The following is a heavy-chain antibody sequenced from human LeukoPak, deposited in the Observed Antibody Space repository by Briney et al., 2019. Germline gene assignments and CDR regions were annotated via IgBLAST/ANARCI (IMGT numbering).Heavy chain of an antibody. J-gene: IGHJ4*02. Sequence: PGGSLRLSCAASGFTLRSYWMHWVRQAPGKGLMWVSRVNGDGTTTNYADSVKGRFTISRDNAESTLYLQMNSLRAEDTAVYYCARGDHTFWGFPHWGQGTLVTVSS. CDR3: ARGDHTFWGFPH. V-gene: IGHV3-74*01. CDR1: GFTLRSYW. CDR2: VNGDGTTT. D-gene: IGHD7-27*01.